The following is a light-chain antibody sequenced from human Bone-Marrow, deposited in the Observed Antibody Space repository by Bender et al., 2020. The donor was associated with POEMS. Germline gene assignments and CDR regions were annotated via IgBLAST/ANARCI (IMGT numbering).Light chain of an antibody. CDR1: DSNFGGNN. Sequence: QSVLTQPPSASGTPGQSVIISCSGTDSNFGGNNVNWYQHLPGSAPRLVVYSNYQRPSGISNRFSGSKSGNTASLTISGLQAEDEAEYYCSSYAGSGTVVFGGGTKLTVL. CDR3: SSYAGSGTVV. V-gene: IGLV1-44*01. J-gene: IGLJ2*01. CDR2: SNY.